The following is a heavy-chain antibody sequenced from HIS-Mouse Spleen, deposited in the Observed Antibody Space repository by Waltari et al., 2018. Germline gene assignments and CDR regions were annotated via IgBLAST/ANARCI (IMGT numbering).Heavy chain of an antibody. V-gene: IGHV3-30*04. CDR2: ISYDGSNK. CDR1: GFTFSSYA. J-gene: IGHJ3*02. Sequence: QVQLVESGGGVVQPGRSLRLSCAASGFTFSSYAMHWVRQAPGKGLEWVAVISYDGSNKYYADSVKGRFTISRDNSKNRLYLQMNSLRAEDTAVYYCAREIGGAFDIWGQGTMVTVSS. CDR3: AREIGGAFDI. D-gene: IGHD2-15*01.